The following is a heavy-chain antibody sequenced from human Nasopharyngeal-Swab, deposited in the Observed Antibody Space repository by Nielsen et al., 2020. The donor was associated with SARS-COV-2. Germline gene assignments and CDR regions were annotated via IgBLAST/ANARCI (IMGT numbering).Heavy chain of an antibody. CDR2: ISYDGSNK. V-gene: IGHV3-30*18. CDR1: GLTFSSYG. Sequence: GESLKIPCAASGLTFSSYGMHWVRQAPGKGLEWVAVISYDGSNKYYAASVKGRFTISRDNSKNTLYLQMNSLRAEDTAVYYCAKGEGGIAPRDYYYYMDVWGKGTTVTVSS. D-gene: IGHD1-26*01. CDR3: AKGEGGIAPRDYYYYMDV. J-gene: IGHJ6*03.